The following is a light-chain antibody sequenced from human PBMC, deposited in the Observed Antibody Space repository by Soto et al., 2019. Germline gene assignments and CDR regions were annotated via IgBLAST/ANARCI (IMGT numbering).Light chain of an antibody. CDR2: SND. CDR3: AAWDDSLNGPV. CDR1: SFNIGSGP. J-gene: IGLJ1*01. Sequence: QSVLTQLPSSSGAPGQRVTISCSGGSFNIGSGPVIWYQQQPRTAPKLLIQSNDRRPSGVPDRFSGSKSGTSASLAISGLQSEDAADYYCAAWDDSLNGPVFGTGTKVTVL. V-gene: IGLV1-44*01.